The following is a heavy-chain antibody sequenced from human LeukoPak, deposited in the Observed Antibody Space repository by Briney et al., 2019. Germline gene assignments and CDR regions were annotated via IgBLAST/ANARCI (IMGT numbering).Heavy chain of an antibody. V-gene: IGHV3-74*01. J-gene: IGHJ5*02. D-gene: IGHD2-21*01. CDR2: IKSDGSST. CDR3: ARDPGGGGAKGHNWFDP. CDR1: GSTFSSYW. Sequence: GGSRRLSCAASGSTFSSYWMHWVRQAPGKGLVWVSRIKSDGSSTSYADSVKGRFTISRDNAKNTLYLQMNSLRAEDTAVYYCARDPGGGGAKGHNWFDPWGQGTLVTVSS.